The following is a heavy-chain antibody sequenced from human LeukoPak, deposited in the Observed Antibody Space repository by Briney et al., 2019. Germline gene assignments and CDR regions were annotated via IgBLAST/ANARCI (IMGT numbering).Heavy chain of an antibody. J-gene: IGHJ4*02. CDR3: ARASGPFDY. V-gene: IGHV3-33*01. D-gene: IGHD6-19*01. CDR1: GFIFSTYG. Sequence: GGSLRLSCAASGFIFSTYGIHWVRQAPGKGLEWVAVIWHDGSNKYYADSVKGRFTISKNTLYLQMNSPRAEDTAVYYCARASGPFDYWGQGTLVTVSS. CDR2: IWHDGSNK.